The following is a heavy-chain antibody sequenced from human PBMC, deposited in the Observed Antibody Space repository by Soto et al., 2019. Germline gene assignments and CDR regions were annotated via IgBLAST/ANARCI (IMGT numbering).Heavy chain of an antibody. CDR3: ARDYFDSSDYTTNWFDP. CDR2: IYHTGNA. D-gene: IGHD3-22*01. J-gene: IGHJ5*02. V-gene: IGHV4-39*01. Sequence: SETLSLTCSVSGDSISNSRFYWAWIRQPPGEGLEWIGSIYHTGNAYYNPSLKSRVTKFVDTSKNQFSLKLTSVTAADTSLYFCARDYFDSSDYTTNWFDPWGQGTLVTVSS. CDR1: GDSISNSRFY.